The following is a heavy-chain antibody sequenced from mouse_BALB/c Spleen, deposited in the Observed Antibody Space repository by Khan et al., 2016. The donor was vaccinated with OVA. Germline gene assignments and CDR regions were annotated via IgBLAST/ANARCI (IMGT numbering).Heavy chain of an antibody. CDR3: AREEALYDLDY. D-gene: IGHD2-14*01. V-gene: IGHV1S132*01. J-gene: IGHJ2*01. Sequence: VQLQQSGAELVRPGASVKLSCKTSGYIFTSYWIHWVKQRSGQGLEWIARIYPGTNNTYYNEKLKDKATLTADKSSSTVYMQLSSLKSEDSAVYFWAREEALYDLDYWGQGTTLTVSS. CDR1: GYIFTSYW. CDR2: IYPGTNNT.